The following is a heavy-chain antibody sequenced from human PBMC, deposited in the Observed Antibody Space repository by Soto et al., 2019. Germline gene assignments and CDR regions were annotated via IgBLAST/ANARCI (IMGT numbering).Heavy chain of an antibody. V-gene: IGHV3-30-3*01. Sequence: QVPLVESGGGVVQPGRSLRLSCAASGFTFSSYAMHWVRQAPGKGLEWVAVISYDGSNKYYADSVKGRFTISRDNSKNTLYLQMNSLRAEDTAVYYCARDRQGGGATNYYYYGMDVWGQGTTVTVSS. D-gene: IGHD1-26*01. CDR2: ISYDGSNK. CDR1: GFTFSSYA. CDR3: ARDRQGGGATNYYYYGMDV. J-gene: IGHJ6*01.